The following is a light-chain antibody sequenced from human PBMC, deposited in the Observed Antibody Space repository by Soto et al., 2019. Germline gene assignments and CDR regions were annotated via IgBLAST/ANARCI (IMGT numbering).Light chain of an antibody. CDR1: SSNIGSNT. V-gene: IGLV1-44*01. CDR3: AAWDGSLTGWV. J-gene: IGLJ2*01. CDR2: SND. Sequence: QSVLTQAPSASGTPGQRVTISCSGSSSNIGSNTVSWYQQVPGTAPKLLIYSNDQRPSGVPDRFSGSKSGTSASLAIGGLQSEDEADYYCAAWDGSLTGWVFGGVTKLTVL.